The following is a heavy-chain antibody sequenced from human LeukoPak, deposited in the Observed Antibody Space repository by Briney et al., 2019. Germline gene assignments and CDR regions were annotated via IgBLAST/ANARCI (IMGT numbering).Heavy chain of an antibody. D-gene: IGHD6-13*01. J-gene: IGHJ6*02. V-gene: IGHV4-39*01. CDR2: IYYSGST. CDR1: GGSISSSSSY. CDR3: ATSGAAAGYYYYGMDV. Sequence: SETLSLTCTVSGGSISSSSSYWGWIRQPPGKGLEWIGSIYYSGSTYYNPSLKSRVTISVDTSKNQFSLKLSSVTAADTAVYYCATSGAAAGYYYYGMDVWGQGTTVTVSS.